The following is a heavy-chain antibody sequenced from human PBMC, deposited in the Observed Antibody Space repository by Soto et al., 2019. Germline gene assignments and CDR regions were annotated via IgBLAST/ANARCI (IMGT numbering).Heavy chain of an antibody. CDR2: ISYDGSNE. CDR3: ARDLPNYYDRSGYSPFYFGY. D-gene: IGHD3-22*01. Sequence: QVQLVESGGGVVQPGRSLRLSCAASGFTFSSFGMHWVRQAPGKGLEWVAVISYDGSNEYNADSVRGRFTISRENSKNTLYLQMNSLRAEDTAVYYCARDLPNYYDRSGYSPFYFGYWGQGTLVTVSS. CDR1: GFTFSSFG. V-gene: IGHV3-30-3*01. J-gene: IGHJ4*02.